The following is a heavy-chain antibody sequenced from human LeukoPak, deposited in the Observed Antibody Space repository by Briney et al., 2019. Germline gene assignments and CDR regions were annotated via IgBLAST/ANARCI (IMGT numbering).Heavy chain of an antibody. CDR2: INPNSSGT. J-gene: IGHJ5*02. D-gene: IGHD3-3*01. V-gene: IGHV1-2*06. Sequence: ASVKVSCKASGYTFTGYYMHWVRQAPGQGLEWMGRINPNSSGTNYAQKFQGRVTMTRDTSISTAYMELSRLRSDDTAVYYCAREDLRFLGFDPWGQGTLVTVSS. CDR1: GYTFTGYY. CDR3: AREDLRFLGFDP.